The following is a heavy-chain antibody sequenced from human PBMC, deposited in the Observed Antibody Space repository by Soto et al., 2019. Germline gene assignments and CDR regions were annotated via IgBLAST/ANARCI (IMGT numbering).Heavy chain of an antibody. CDR2: IYYSGGT. D-gene: IGHD6-19*01. J-gene: IGHJ5*02. Sequence: SETLSLTCTVSGAALSSGGYFSTWVRQPPGKGLEWLGYIYYSGGTNYNPSLKSRVTISLDKSKSQFSLRLISVTAADTAVYYCTREQSDDNYFDPWGQGTLVTVSS. CDR1: GAALSSGGYF. V-gene: IGHV4-61*08. CDR3: TREQSDDNYFDP.